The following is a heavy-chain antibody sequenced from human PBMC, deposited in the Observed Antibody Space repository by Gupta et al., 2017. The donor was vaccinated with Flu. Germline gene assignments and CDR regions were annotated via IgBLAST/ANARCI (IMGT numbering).Heavy chain of an antibody. CDR1: GGSFSGYY. Sequence: QVQLQQWGAGLLKPSETLSLTCAVYGGSFSGYYWSWIRQPPGKGLEWIGEINHSGSTNYNPSLKSRVTISVDTSKNQFSLKLSSVTAADTAVYYCAIRITMVRGFDYWGQGTLVTVSS. CDR2: INHSGST. J-gene: IGHJ4*02. CDR3: AIRITMVRGFDY. V-gene: IGHV4-34*01. D-gene: IGHD3-10*01.